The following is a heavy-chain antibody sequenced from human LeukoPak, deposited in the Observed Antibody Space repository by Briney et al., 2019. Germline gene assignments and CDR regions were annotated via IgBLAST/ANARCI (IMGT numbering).Heavy chain of an antibody. Sequence: GGSLRLSCAASGFIFSSYGMSWVRQAPGKGLEWVSGISGSGGSTYVADSVKGRFTMSRDISRNTVYLQMNSLRVDDTAVYFCARAPVVSCRGAFCYPLDYWGHGILITVSS. J-gene: IGHJ4*01. CDR3: ARAPVVSCRGAFCYPLDY. CDR2: ISGSGGST. D-gene: IGHD2-15*01. CDR1: GFIFSSYG. V-gene: IGHV3-23*01.